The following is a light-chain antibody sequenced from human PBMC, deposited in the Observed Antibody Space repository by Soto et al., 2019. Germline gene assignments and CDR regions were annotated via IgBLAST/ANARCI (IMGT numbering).Light chain of an antibody. CDR3: QQYGRTPLT. J-gene: IGKJ4*01. CDR1: QSISSN. Sequence: EIVMTQSPATLSVSPGERATLSCRASQSISSNLAWYQQKPGQAPRLLMFRTSSRATGFPARFSGSGSGTEFNLTISSLQSEDFGVYYCQQYGRTPLTFGGGSKFEIK. CDR2: RTS. V-gene: IGKV3-15*01.